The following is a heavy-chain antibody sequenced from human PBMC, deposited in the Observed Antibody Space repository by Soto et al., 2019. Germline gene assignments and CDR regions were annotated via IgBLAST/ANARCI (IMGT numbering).Heavy chain of an antibody. CDR2: IRGGGSNT. J-gene: IGHJ4*02. CDR1: GFPFSSYV. CDR3: AKDSNEYSSSLRGRDFDY. D-gene: IGHD4-4*01. Sequence: EVQLLESGGGLVQRGGSLRLSCAASGFPFSSYVMAWVRQAPGKGLEWVSGIRGGGSNTFYADSVKGRFTISRDNSKNTLLLQMNSLGAEDTAVDYCAKDSNEYSSSLRGRDFDYWGQGIGVTVSS. V-gene: IGHV3-23*01.